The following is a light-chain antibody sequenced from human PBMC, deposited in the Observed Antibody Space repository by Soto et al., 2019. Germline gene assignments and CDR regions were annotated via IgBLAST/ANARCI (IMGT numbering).Light chain of an antibody. CDR3: QQYSSEWT. Sequence: EIVLTQSPGTLSLSPGERATLSCRASQSFSSNYLAWYQQKPGQAPRLLIYGASTRATGIPDRFIGSESGTDFTLTTSRLDPEDIAVYYCQQYSSEWTFGQGTKLEI. CDR1: QSFSSNY. V-gene: IGKV3-20*01. CDR2: GAS. J-gene: IGKJ1*01.